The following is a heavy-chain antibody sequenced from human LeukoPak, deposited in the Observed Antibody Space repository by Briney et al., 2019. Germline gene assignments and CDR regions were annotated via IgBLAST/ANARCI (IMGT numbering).Heavy chain of an antibody. CDR1: GGSIRSYY. CDR3: ARGLGDIAVAGTAQL. CDR2: ISYSGST. J-gene: IGHJ4*02. Sequence: SETLSLTCSVSGGSIRSYYWSWVRQPPGKQLEWIAYISYSGSTNSNPSLKSRVTISVDTSKNQFSLKLSSVTAADTAVYYCARGLGDIAVAGTAQLWGQGTLVTVSS. D-gene: IGHD6-19*01. V-gene: IGHV4-59*01.